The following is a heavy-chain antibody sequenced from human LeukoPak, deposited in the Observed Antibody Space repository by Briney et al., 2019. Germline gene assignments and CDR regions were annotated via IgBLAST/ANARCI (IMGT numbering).Heavy chain of an antibody. CDR3: AKVVLLWFGELFPCAFDI. CDR1: GFTFSTYA. V-gene: IGHV3-23*01. D-gene: IGHD3-10*01. CDR2: ISGSGGST. J-gene: IGHJ3*02. Sequence: GGTLRLSCVVSGFTFSTYAMSWVRQAPGKGLEWVSAISGSGGSTYHADSVKGRFTISRDNSKNTLYLQMNSLRAEDTAVYYCAKVVLLWFGELFPCAFDIWGQGTMVTVSS.